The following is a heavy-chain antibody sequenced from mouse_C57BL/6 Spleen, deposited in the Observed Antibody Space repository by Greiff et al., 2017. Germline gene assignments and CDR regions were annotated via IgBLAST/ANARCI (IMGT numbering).Heavy chain of an antibody. CDR2: ISSGGDYI. D-gene: IGHD1-1*01. V-gene: IGHV5-9-1*02. J-gene: IGHJ4*01. CDR3: TRGQGGSSYYAMDY. Sequence: EVQVVESGEGLVKPGGSLTLSCAASGFTFSSYAMSWVRQTPEKRLEWVAYISSGGDYIYYADTVKGRCTISRDNDRNTLYLQMISLKSEDTAMYYCTRGQGGSSYYAMDYWGQGTSVTVSS. CDR1: GFTFSSYA.